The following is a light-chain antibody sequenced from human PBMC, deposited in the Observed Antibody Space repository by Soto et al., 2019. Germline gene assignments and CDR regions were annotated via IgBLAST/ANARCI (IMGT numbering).Light chain of an antibody. Sequence: DVQMTQSPSTLSGSVGERVTITCRASQTISRYLNWYQQRPGKAPNLLIYSASSLQSGVPSRFSGSGSGTDFTLTISSLQPEDVATYFCQQSYRTPITFGQGTKVDIK. CDR3: QQSYRTPIT. CDR2: SAS. V-gene: IGKV1-39*01. CDR1: QTISRY. J-gene: IGKJ1*01.